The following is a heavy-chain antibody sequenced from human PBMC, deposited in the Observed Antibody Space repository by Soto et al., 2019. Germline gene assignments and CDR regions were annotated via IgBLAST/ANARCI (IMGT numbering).Heavy chain of an antibody. CDR1: GFTFSGYN. V-gene: IGHV3-11*01. Sequence: QVQLVESGGGLVKPGGSLRLSCAASGFTFSGYNMSWIRQAPGKGLEWVSYITSRGSNTFDAESVKGRFTISRDNTMNLLYLQLTSLSAEDTAVYYCARRGTISSAHHSDHWGQGTLVTVSS. D-gene: IGHD6-6*01. CDR3: ARRGTISSAHHSDH. CDR2: ITSRGSNT. J-gene: IGHJ4*02.